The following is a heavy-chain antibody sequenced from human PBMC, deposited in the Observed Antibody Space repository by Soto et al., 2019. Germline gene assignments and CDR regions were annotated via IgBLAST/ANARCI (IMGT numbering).Heavy chain of an antibody. J-gene: IGHJ6*02. CDR3: ARDTTPYGMDV. CDR1: GFAFSSFT. Sequence: EVQLVESGGGLVKPGGSLRLSCAASGFAFSSFTMNWVRQAPGKGLECVSSITSSGSSYLYYTDSVKGRFTISRDNAENSLYLQMNNLRAEDTAVYYCARDTTPYGMDVWGQGTTVIVSS. D-gene: IGHD2-2*01. CDR2: ITSSGSSYL. V-gene: IGHV3-21*01.